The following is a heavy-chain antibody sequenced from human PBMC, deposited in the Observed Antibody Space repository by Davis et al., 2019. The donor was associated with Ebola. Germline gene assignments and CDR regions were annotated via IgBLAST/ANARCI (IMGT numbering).Heavy chain of an antibody. CDR2: VSYGGVA. CDR1: GGSIDSNGCY. D-gene: IGHD6-19*01. CDR3: ARHEYSGWYDNSGP. V-gene: IGHV4-39*01. Sequence: MPSETLSLTCIVSGGSIDSNGCYWGWVRQPAGKGLEWVGSVSYGGVASYNPSLKSRVTISLDRSKNHFSLRINSVTAADTAVYYCARHEYSGWYDNSGPWGQGTLVTVSA. J-gene: IGHJ5*02.